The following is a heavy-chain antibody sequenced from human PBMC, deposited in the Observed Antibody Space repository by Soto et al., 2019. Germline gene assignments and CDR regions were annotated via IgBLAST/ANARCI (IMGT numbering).Heavy chain of an antibody. CDR1: GGSISNGGYY. Sequence: QVQLQESGPGLVKSSQTLSLTCTVSGGSISNGGYYWNWIRQHPGRGLEWIGSVYYSGTTHYYNRSLNSRVTISVDTSKNQSSLRLTSITVADTAVYYSARAVAMVISPGDGFDLWGQRTRVTVSS. CDR2: VYYSGTTH. V-gene: IGHV4-31*03. CDR3: ARAVAMVISPGDGFDL. D-gene: IGHD2-21*01. J-gene: IGHJ5*02.